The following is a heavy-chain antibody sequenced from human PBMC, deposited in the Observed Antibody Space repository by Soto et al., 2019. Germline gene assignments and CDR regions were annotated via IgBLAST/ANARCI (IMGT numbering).Heavy chain of an antibody. CDR1: GGSISSYY. Sequence: PSETLSLTCTVSGGSISSYYWSWIRQPPWKGLEWIGYIYYSGSTNYNPSLKSRVTISVDTSKNQFSLKLSSVTAADTAVYYCARAGLGIQLWLSGGMDVWAQGTTVTVSS. CDR2: IYYSGST. D-gene: IGHD5-18*01. V-gene: IGHV4-59*01. CDR3: ARAGLGIQLWLSGGMDV. J-gene: IGHJ6*02.